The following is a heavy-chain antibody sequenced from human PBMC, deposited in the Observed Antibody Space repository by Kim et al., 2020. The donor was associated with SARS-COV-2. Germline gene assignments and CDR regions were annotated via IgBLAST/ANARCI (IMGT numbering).Heavy chain of an antibody. CDR3: ARAFDGYSSGWYLVDY. D-gene: IGHD6-19*01. V-gene: IGHV4-59*13. Sequence: SETLSLTCTVSGGSISSYYWSWIRQPPGKGLEWIGYIYYSGSTNYNPSLKSRVTISVDTSKNQFSLKLSSVTAADTAVYYCARAFDGYSSGWYLVDYWGQGTLVTVSS. CDR1: GGSISSYY. CDR2: IYYSGST. J-gene: IGHJ4*02.